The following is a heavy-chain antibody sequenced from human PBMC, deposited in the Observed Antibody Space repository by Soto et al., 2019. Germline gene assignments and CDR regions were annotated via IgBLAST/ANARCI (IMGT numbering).Heavy chain of an antibody. D-gene: IGHD6-13*01. CDR3: AAAGSLYCYSYMDV. V-gene: IGHV4-59*08. Sequence: QVQLQESGPGLVKPSETLSLTCTVSGGSITGYSWSWIRQPPGKGLEWLGYVYDSGLTNYNPSLKSPVSMAFNMSKNQFSLQLSSLTAADTAVSSCAAAGSLYCYSYMDVWGKGTTVTVSS. CDR2: VYDSGLT. J-gene: IGHJ6*03. CDR1: GGSITGYS.